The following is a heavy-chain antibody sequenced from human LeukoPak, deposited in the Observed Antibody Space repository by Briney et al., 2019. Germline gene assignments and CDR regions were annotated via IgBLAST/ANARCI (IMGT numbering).Heavy chain of an antibody. CDR1: GGSFSGYY. CDR3: ARGQRYCSSTSCYGVYYYGMDV. J-gene: IGHJ6*02. Sequence: PSETLSLTCAVYGGSFSGYYWSWIRQPPGKGLEWIGEINHSGSTNYNPSLKSRVTISVDTSKNQFSLKLSSVTAADTAVCYCARGQRYCSSTSCYGVYYYGMDVWGQGTTVTVSS. D-gene: IGHD2-2*01. V-gene: IGHV4-34*01. CDR2: INHSGST.